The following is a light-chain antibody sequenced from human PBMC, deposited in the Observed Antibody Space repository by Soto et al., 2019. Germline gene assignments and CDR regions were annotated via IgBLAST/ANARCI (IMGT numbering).Light chain of an antibody. V-gene: IGKV3-15*01. CDR3: QQYNNWGT. J-gene: IGKJ1*01. CDR2: GAS. Sequence: EIVMTQSPATLSLSPGERATLSCRASQSVSSNLAWYQQKPGQAPRLLIYGASTRATGIPARFSGSGSGTEFTLTISSLQSEYFAVYYCQQYNNWGTFGQGTKVEIK. CDR1: QSVSSN.